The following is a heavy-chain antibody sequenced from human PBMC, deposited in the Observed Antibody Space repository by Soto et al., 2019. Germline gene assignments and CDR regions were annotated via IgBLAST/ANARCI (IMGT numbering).Heavy chain of an antibody. CDR3: ARDQPDYYDSSGYYPLLY. CDR2: IIPIFGTA. CDR1: GGTFSSYA. D-gene: IGHD3-22*01. V-gene: IGHV1-69*13. J-gene: IGHJ4*02. Sequence: GASVKVSCKASGGTFSSYAISWVRQAPGQGLEWMGGIIPIFGTANYAQKFQGRVTITADESTSTAYMELSSLRSEDTAVYYCARDQPDYYDSSGYYPLLYWGPGTLVTVSS.